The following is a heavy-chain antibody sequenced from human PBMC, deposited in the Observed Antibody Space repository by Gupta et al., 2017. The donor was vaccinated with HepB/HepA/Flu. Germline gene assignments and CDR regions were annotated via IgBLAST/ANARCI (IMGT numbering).Heavy chain of an antibody. CDR2: IWYDGSNK. Sequence: QVQLVESGGGVVQPGRSLRLSCAASGFTFSTHGLHWVRQAPGKGLEWVAVIWYDGSNKYYADSVKGRFTISRDNSKNTLYVEMNSLRAEDTAVYYCAREYTNYYGSGTYYKRMDVWGQGTTVTVSS. V-gene: IGHV3-33*01. D-gene: IGHD3-10*01. CDR3: AREYTNYYGSGTYYKRMDV. CDR1: GFTFSTHG. J-gene: IGHJ6*02.